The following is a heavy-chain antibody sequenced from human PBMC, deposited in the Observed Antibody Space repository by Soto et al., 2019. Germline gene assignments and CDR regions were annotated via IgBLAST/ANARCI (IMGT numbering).Heavy chain of an antibody. CDR1: GYTFTSYG. CDR3: ARDERLYDSSGYYLN. D-gene: IGHD3-22*01. Sequence: ASVKVSCKASGYTFTSYGISWVRQAPGQGLEWMGWISAYNGNTNYAQKLQGRVTMTTDTSTSTAYMELRSLRSDDTAVYYCARDERLYDSSGYYLNWGQGTLVTVSS. CDR2: ISAYNGNT. J-gene: IGHJ4*02. V-gene: IGHV1-18*01.